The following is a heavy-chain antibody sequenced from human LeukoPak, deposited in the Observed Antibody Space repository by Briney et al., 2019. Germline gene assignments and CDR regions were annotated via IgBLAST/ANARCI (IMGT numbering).Heavy chain of an antibody. CDR2: IYYSGST. V-gene: IGHV4-39*07. CDR1: GGSISSSSYY. D-gene: IGHD3-22*01. CDR3: ARDKPYYYDSSPWKIDP. Sequence: PSETLSLTCTVSGGSISSSSYYWGWIRQPPGKGLEWIGSIYYSGSTYYNPSLKSRVTISVDTSKNQFSLKLSSVTAADTAVYYCARDKPYYYDSSPWKIDPWGQGTLVTVSS. J-gene: IGHJ5*02.